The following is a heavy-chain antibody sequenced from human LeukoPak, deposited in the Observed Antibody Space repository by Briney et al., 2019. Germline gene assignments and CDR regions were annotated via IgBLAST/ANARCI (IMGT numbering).Heavy chain of an antibody. CDR3: AKGIAAGAMGYMDV. V-gene: IGHV3-33*06. J-gene: IGHJ6*03. D-gene: IGHD6-25*01. CDR1: GFIFSNYG. Sequence: GGSLRLSCAASGFIFSNYGMHWVRQAPGKGLDWVAVIWYDGSNKYYADSVRGRFTISRDNSKSTMFLQMNSLRVEDTAVYYCAKGIAAGAMGYMDVWGKGTTVTVSS. CDR2: IWYDGSNK.